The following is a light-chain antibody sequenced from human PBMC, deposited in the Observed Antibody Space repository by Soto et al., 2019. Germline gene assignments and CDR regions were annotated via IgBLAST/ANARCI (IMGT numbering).Light chain of an antibody. CDR2: GVS. V-gene: IGKV3D-20*02. Sequence: EIVLTQSPGTLSLSPGERATLSCRASQSVSNNYLAWYQQKPGQAPRLLIYGVSSRAAGIPDRFGGSGSGTVFTLTISRLEPEDFALYYCQQRSNWPITFGQGTRLEIK. CDR3: QQRSNWPIT. J-gene: IGKJ5*01. CDR1: QSVSNNY.